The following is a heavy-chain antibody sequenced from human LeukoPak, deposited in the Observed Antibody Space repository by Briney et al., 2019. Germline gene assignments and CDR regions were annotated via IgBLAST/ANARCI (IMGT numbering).Heavy chain of an antibody. CDR3: ARSSGMKAYSSSWYVGLGKTLNYFDY. V-gene: IGHV4-38-2*02. CDR1: GYSISSGYY. Sequence: SETLSLTCTVSGYSISSGYYWGWIRQPPGKGLEWIGSIYHSGSTYYNPPLKSRVTISVDTSKNQFSLKLSSVTAADTAVYYCARSSGMKAYSSSWYVGLGKTLNYFDYWGQGTLVTVSS. CDR2: IYHSGST. D-gene: IGHD6-13*01. J-gene: IGHJ4*02.